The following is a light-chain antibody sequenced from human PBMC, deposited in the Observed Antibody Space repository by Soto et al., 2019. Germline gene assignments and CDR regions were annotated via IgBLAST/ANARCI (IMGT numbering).Light chain of an antibody. CDR2: DAS. CDR1: QSVSIY. Sequence: EVVLTQSPATLSLPPGERATLSCRASQSVSIYLAWYQQKPGQAPRLLIYDASKRATGIPARFSGSGSGTDFTLTISSLEPEDFALYYCQQRSTWLITVGQGTRLEIK. CDR3: QQRSTWLIT. V-gene: IGKV3-11*01. J-gene: IGKJ5*01.